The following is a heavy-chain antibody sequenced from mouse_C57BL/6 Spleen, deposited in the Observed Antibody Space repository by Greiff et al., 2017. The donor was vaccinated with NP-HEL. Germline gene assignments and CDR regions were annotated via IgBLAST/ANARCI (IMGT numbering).Heavy chain of an antibody. J-gene: IGHJ3*01. CDR1: GYAFSSSW. CDR2: IYPGDGDT. CDR3: ARSRGDGNPAWFAY. Sequence: QVQLQQSGPELVKPGASVKISCKASGYAFSSSWMNWVKQRPGKGLEWIGRIYPGDGDTNYNGKFKGKATLTADKSSSTAYMQLSSLTSEDSAVYFWARSRGDGNPAWFAYWGQGTLVTVSA. D-gene: IGHD2-1*01. V-gene: IGHV1-82*01.